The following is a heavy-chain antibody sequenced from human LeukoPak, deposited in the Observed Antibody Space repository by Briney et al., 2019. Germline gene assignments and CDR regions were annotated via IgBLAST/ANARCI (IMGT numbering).Heavy chain of an antibody. Sequence: GGSLRLSCAASGFTFSSYAMSWVRQAPGKGLEWVSAISGSGGSTYYADSVKGRFTISRDNSKNTLYLQMNSLRAEDTAVYYCAKDALYDRIAVAALDYWGQGTLVTVSS. V-gene: IGHV3-23*01. J-gene: IGHJ4*02. CDR2: ISGSGGST. D-gene: IGHD6-19*01. CDR3: AKDALYDRIAVAALDY. CDR1: GFTFSSYA.